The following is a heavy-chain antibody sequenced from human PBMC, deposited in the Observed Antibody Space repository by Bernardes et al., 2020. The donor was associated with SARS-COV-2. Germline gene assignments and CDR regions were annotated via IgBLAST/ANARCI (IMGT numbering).Heavy chain of an antibody. J-gene: IGHJ4*02. D-gene: IGHD2-15*01. CDR2: ISYDGNNK. Sequence: SLRLSCAASGFTFTSYAMNWVRQAPGKGLEWVAVISYDGNNKFYADSVKGRFTISRDNSKNTLFLQMDSLRAEDTAVYYCAKTHKWYYFDSWGQGTLVTVSS. CDR1: GFTFTSYA. V-gene: IGHV3-30*18. CDR3: AKTHKWYYFDS.